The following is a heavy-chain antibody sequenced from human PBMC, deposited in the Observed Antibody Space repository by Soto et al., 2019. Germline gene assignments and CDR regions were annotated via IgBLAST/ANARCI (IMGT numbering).Heavy chain of an antibody. Sequence: QVQLVQSGAEVKKPGSSVKVSCKASGGTFSSYAISWVRQAPQQGLEWMGGIIPIFGTANYAQKFQGRVTITADESTSTAYMELSSLRSEDTAVYYCARDGRGLDSSGWTYWGQGTLVTVSS. CDR3: ARDGRGLDSSGWTY. V-gene: IGHV1-69*01. J-gene: IGHJ4*02. D-gene: IGHD6-19*01. CDR2: IIPIFGTA. CDR1: GGTFSSYA.